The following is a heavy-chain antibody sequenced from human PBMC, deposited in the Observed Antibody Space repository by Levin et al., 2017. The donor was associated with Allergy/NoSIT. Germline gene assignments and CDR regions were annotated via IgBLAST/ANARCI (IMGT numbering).Heavy chain of an antibody. CDR1: GYTFTGYY. V-gene: IGHV1-2*02. D-gene: IGHD5-12*01. CDR3: ARPPPRGYYFDY. Sequence: GESLKISCKASGYTFTGYYMHWVRQAPGQGLEWMGWINPNSGGTNYAQKFQGRVTMTRDTSISTAYMELSRLRSDDTAVYYCARPPPRGYYFDYWGQGTLVTVSS. J-gene: IGHJ4*02. CDR2: INPNSGGT.